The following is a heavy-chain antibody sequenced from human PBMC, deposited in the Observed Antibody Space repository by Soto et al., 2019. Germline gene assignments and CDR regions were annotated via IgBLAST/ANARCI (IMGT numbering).Heavy chain of an antibody. V-gene: IGHV1-18*04. CDR3: ARDWYCSGGVCHDVFDI. CDR2: VSADGGTT. CDR1: GYTFINYG. J-gene: IGHJ3*02. D-gene: IGHD2-15*01. Sequence: QVQLVQSGVEVKKPGASVKVSCKASGYTFINYGVSWVRQAPGQGLEWMGWVSADGGTTRYAQKFQGEVTMTTDTSTTTAYMDRRSRRSDDTAVYYCARDWYCSGGVCHDVFDIWGQGTMVTVSA.